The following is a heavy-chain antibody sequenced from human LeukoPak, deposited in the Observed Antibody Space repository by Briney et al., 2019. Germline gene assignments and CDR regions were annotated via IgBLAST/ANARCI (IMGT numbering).Heavy chain of an antibody. J-gene: IGHJ1*01. CDR3: AKQLGYCSDGSCYFPH. V-gene: IGHV3-23*01. D-gene: IGHD2-15*01. Sequence: GGSLRLSCAASGFTFSNFLMTWVRQAPGKGLEWLAAISASGSATSYADSVRGLFTISRDNSKSTTYLQMNSLRAEDTAVYYCAKQLGYCSDGSCYFPHWGQGTLVTVSS. CDR2: ISASGSAT. CDR1: GFTFSNFL.